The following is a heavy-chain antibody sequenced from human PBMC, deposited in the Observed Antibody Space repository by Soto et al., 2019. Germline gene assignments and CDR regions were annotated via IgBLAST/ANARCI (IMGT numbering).Heavy chain of an antibody. CDR2: ISSSSSTI. CDR3: ARDAGSWGY. V-gene: IGHV3-48*02. D-gene: IGHD3-10*01. J-gene: IGHJ4*02. Sequence: EVQLVESGGGLVQPGGSLRLSCAASGFTFSDYSMYWVRQAPGKGLEWVSYISSSSSTIYYSDSLKCIFTISRDNAKNSLYLQMNSLRDEETDVYYCARDAGSWGYWGQGTLVTVSS. CDR1: GFTFSDYS.